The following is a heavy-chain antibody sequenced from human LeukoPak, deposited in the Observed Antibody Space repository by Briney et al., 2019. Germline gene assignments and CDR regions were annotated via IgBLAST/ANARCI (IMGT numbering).Heavy chain of an antibody. CDR2: IKEDGSEK. V-gene: IGHV3-7*02. Sequence: GGSLRLSCAASGFTFSNSWMSWVRQAPGKGLEWLANIKEDGSEKYYVDFVKGRFTISRDNAEDSLYLQMKSLRAEDTAVYYCARGAGLLWFGGQGTLVTVSS. CDR1: GFTFSNSW. D-gene: IGHD3-10*01. CDR3: ARGAGLLWF. J-gene: IGHJ4*02.